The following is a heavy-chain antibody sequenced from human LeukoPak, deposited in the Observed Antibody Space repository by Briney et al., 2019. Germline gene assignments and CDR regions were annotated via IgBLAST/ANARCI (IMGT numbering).Heavy chain of an antibody. J-gene: IGHJ5*02. V-gene: IGHV3-30*02. CDR3: AKDLMRDRWFGES. CDR2: IRYDGNDK. Sequence: GGSLRLSCAASGFTFSYYGMHWVRQAPGKGLEWVAFIRYDGNDKFYADSVKGQFTISKDTSRNRLYLQMNSLRTEDTAVYYCAKDLMRDRWFGESWGQGTLVTVSS. D-gene: IGHD3-10*01. CDR1: GFTFSYYG.